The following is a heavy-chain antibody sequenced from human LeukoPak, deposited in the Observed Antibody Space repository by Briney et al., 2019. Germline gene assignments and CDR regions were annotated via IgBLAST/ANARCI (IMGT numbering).Heavy chain of an antibody. CDR3: ARDQGITMVRGDPYYYYGMDV. CDR1: GFTFSSYS. V-gene: IGHV3-30*03. J-gene: IGHJ6*02. CDR2: ISYDGSNK. D-gene: IGHD3-10*01. Sequence: GGSLRLSCAASGFTFSSYSMNWVRQAPGKGLEWVAVISYDGSNKYYADSVKGRFTISRDNPKNTLYLQMNSLRAEDTAVYYCARDQGITMVRGDPYYYYGMDVWGQGTTVTVSS.